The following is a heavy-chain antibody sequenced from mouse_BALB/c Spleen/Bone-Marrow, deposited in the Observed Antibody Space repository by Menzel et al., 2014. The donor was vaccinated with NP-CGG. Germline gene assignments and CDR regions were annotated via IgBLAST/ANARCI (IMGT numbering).Heavy chain of an antibody. CDR3: ARGDDYVSWFAY. Sequence: PDKRLEFVATINTNGGEIYYPDSVKGRFTISRDNAKNTLYLQMRSLKSEDTAMYYCARGDDYVSWFAYWGQGTLVTVSA. D-gene: IGHD2-4*01. CDR2: INTNGGEI. J-gene: IGHJ3*01. V-gene: IGHV5-6-3*01.